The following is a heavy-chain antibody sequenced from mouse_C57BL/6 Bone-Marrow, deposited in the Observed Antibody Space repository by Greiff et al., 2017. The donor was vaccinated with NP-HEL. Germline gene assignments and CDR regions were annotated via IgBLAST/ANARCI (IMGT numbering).Heavy chain of an antibody. CDR2: IRLKTDNNAT. D-gene: IGHD1-1*01. V-gene: IGHV6-3*01. CDR3: TWYYGSSYEGYFDY. J-gene: IGHJ2*01. CDR1: GFTFSNYW. Sequence: EVQRLEPGGGFVQPGGSMKLSCVASGFTFSNYWMNWVSQSPEQGLEWVAQIRLKTDNNATNDAESVKGRFTISRDDSKSSVYLQMNNLSAEDTGIYYYTWYYGSSYEGYFDYWGQGTTLTVSS.